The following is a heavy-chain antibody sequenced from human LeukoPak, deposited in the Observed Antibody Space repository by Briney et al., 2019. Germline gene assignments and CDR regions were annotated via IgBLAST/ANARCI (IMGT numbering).Heavy chain of an antibody. Sequence: GGSLRLSCAASGFSFSSYGMTWVRQAPGKGLEWVSGISDSGYTTYCADSVKGRFTISRDNSKNTLYLQMNSLRAEDTAVYYCAKGIERTTVTTFDYWGQGTLVTVSS. CDR3: AKGIERTTVTTFDY. V-gene: IGHV3-23*01. CDR2: ISDSGYTT. CDR1: GFSFSSYG. D-gene: IGHD4-17*01. J-gene: IGHJ4*02.